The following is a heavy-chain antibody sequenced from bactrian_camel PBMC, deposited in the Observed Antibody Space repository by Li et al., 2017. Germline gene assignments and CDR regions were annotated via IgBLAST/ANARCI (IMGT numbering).Heavy chain of an antibody. Sequence: HVQLVESGGGSVLTGGSLKLACAMSGVTSDEDMGWYRQGPENPCELVARILKDCSIYYAETVKGRFTISQDNAKDTLYLQMNSLKPEDTGTYYCASDPLSPLVLCVGLGRGTDFGHHGQGTQVTVS. J-gene: IGHJ4*01. CDR1: GVTSDED. CDR2: ILKDCSI. D-gene: IGHD7*01. V-gene: IGHV3S55*01.